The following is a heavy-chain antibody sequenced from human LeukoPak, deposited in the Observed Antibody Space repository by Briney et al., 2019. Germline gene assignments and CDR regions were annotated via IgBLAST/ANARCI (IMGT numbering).Heavy chain of an antibody. V-gene: IGHV4-4*07. CDR3: ATDNGAFGL. CDR1: GGSITTSLSSCF. J-gene: IGHJ2*01. Sequence: SETLSLTCTVSGGSITTSLSSCFGTWIRQAGGKGLEWIGGVYHSVNSNYNPSLNSRVTMSVDTSKNQFSLKLSSVTAADTAVYYCATDNGAFGLWGRGTLVTVSS. D-gene: IGHD2-8*01. CDR2: VYHSVNS.